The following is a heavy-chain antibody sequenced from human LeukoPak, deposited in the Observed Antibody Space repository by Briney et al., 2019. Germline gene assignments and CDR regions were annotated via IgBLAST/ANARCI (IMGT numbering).Heavy chain of an antibody. CDR2: INWNGGST. CDR3: ARVGYCSSTSCSRYYYYMDV. Sequence: GGPLRLSCAPSGFTFEDYGMSWVRQAPGKGLEGVSGINWNGGSTGYADSVKGRFTISRDNAKNSLYLQMNSLRAEDTALYYCARVGYCSSTSCSRYYYYMDVWGKGTTVTVSS. V-gene: IGHV3-20*04. J-gene: IGHJ6*03. CDR1: GFTFEDYG. D-gene: IGHD2-2*03.